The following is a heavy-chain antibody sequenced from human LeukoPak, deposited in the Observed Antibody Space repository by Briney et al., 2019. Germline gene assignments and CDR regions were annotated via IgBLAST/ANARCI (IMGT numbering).Heavy chain of an antibody. CDR3: ARRAGAYSHPYDY. D-gene: IGHD4/OR15-4a*01. J-gene: IGHJ4*02. V-gene: IGHV3-53*01. CDR1: GFTVSSNS. Sequence: GGSLRLSCTVSGFTVSSNSMSWVRQAPGKGLEWVSFIYSGTIHYSDSVKGRFTISRDNSKNTLYLQMNSLRAEDTAVYYCARRAGAYSHPYDYWAREPWSPSPQ. CDR2: IYSGTI.